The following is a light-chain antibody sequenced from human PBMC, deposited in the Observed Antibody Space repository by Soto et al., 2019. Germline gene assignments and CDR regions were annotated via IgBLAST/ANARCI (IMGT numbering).Light chain of an antibody. J-gene: IGKJ5*01. CDR2: DTS. Sequence: VLTQSPATLSLSQGERATLACRASQSVSSYLAWYQQKPGQAPRLLIYDTSNRATGVPARFSGSGSGTDFTLTISSLEPEDCAIYYCQQRQYWPPITFGQGTRLEI. V-gene: IGKV3-11*01. CDR3: QQRQYWPPIT. CDR1: QSVSSY.